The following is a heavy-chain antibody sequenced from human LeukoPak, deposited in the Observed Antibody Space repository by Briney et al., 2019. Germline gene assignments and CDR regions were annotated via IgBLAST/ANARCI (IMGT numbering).Heavy chain of an antibody. CDR2: INHSGST. J-gene: IGHJ4*02. Sequence: PSETLSLTCAVYGESFSGYYWSWIRQPPGKGLEWIGEINHSGSTNYNPSLKSRVTVSVDTSKNQFSLKLSSVTAADTAVYYCARGGTRDDYVWGSYRWKYYFDYWGQGTLVTVSS. CDR3: ARGGTRDDYVWGSYRWKYYFDY. CDR1: GESFSGYY. V-gene: IGHV4-34*01. D-gene: IGHD3-16*02.